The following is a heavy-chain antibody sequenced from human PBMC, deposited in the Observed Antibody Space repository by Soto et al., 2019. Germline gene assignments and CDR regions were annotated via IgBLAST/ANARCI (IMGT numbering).Heavy chain of an antibody. CDR2: IIPLFGKA. Sequence: QVQLVQSGAEVKKPGSSVKVSCKASGGTFSRYAISWVRQAPGQGLEWMGGIIPLFGKANYAQKFQGRVTITADESTSTAYMELSSLRSEDTAVYYCARDPPLRDGYNHWYFDLWGRGTLVTVSS. J-gene: IGHJ2*01. CDR1: GGTFSRYA. D-gene: IGHD5-12*01. CDR3: ARDPPLRDGYNHWYFDL. V-gene: IGHV1-69*01.